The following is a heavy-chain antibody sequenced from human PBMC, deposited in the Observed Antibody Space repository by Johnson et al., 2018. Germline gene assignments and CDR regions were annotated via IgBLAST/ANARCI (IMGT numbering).Heavy chain of an antibody. D-gene: IGHD2-21*02. J-gene: IGHJ3*02. CDR3: ARTTIVVVTAIRGRDNAFDI. V-gene: IGHV3-30*03. Sequence: QVQLVESGGGVVQPGRSLRLSCAASGFTFSNYGMHWVRQAPGKGLEWVALISYDGRNKYSADSVKGRFTISRDNSKNTLYLKMNSLRAEDTAVYYCARTTIVVVTAIRGRDNAFDIWGQGTMVTVSS. CDR2: ISYDGRNK. CDR1: GFTFSNYG.